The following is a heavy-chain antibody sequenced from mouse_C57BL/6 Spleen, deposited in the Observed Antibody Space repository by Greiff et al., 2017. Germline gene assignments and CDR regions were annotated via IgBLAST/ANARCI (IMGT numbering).Heavy chain of an antibody. Sequence: EVQLVESGGGLVQPGGSLSLSCAASGFTFTDYYMSWVRQPPGKALEWLGFIRNKANGYTTEYSASVKGRFTISRDNSQSILYLQMNALRAEDSDTYYCARSPYYSNSCWYFDVWGTGTTVTVSS. V-gene: IGHV7-3*01. CDR2: IRNKANGYTT. CDR1: GFTFTDYY. J-gene: IGHJ1*03. CDR3: ARSPYYSNSCWYFDV. D-gene: IGHD2-5*01.